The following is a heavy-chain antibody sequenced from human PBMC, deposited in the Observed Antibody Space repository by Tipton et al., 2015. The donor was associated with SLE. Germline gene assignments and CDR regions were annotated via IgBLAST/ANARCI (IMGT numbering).Heavy chain of an antibody. CDR3: ARKGLLWFRKLLGFDY. D-gene: IGHD3-10*01. J-gene: IGHJ4*02. CDR2: ISYDGSNK. V-gene: IGHV3-30*04. Sequence: SLRLSCAASGFTFSSYAMHWVRQAPGKGLEWVAVISYDGSNKYYADSVKGRFTISRDNSKNTLYLQMNSLRAEDTAVYYCARKGLLWFRKLLGFDYWGQGTLVTVSS. CDR1: GFTFSSYA.